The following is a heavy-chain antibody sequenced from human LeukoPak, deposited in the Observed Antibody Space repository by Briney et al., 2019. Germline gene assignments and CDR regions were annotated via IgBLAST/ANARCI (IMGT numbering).Heavy chain of an antibody. V-gene: IGHV4-4*07. Sequence: SETLSLTCTVSGGSITRYYWSWIRQPAGKGLEWIGRIYNTGNTDYNPSLKSRVTMSLDTTKNQFSLKLRSVTAADTAVYYCATLGYCSAGSCWGQGTMVTVSS. CDR1: GGSITRYY. CDR3: ATLGYCSAGSC. J-gene: IGHJ3*01. CDR2: IYNTGNT. D-gene: IGHD2-15*01.